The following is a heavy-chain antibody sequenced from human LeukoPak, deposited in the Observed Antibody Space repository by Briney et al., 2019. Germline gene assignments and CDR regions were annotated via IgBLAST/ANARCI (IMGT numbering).Heavy chain of an antibody. CDR3: AQGYCSGGGCPERHGVWFDP. CDR1: GGSISTYY. CDR2: IYYSGST. Sequence: SETLSLTCTVSGGSISTYYWSWIRQPPGKGLEWIAYIYYSGSTNYNPSLKSRVTISVDTSKNQFSLKLNSVTAADTAVYYCAQGYCSGGGCPERHGVWFDPWGQGTLVTVSS. V-gene: IGHV4-59*01. D-gene: IGHD2-15*01. J-gene: IGHJ5*02.